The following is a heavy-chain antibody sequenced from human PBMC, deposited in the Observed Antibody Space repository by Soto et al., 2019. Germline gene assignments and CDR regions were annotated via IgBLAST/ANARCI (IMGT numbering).Heavy chain of an antibody. J-gene: IGHJ3*02. D-gene: IGHD5-12*01. Sequence: QLQLQESGPGLVKPSETLSLTCTVSGGSISSSSYYWGWIRQPPGKGLEWIGSIYYSGSTYYNPSLRSRVTISVDTSKNQFSLKLSSVTAADTAVYYCARHQDSGYDPFDAFDIWGQGTMVTVSS. V-gene: IGHV4-39*01. CDR1: GGSISSSSYY. CDR2: IYYSGST. CDR3: ARHQDSGYDPFDAFDI.